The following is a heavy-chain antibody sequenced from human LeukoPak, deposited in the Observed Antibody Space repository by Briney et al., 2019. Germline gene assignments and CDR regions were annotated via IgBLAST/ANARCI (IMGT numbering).Heavy chain of an antibody. J-gene: IGHJ5*02. V-gene: IGHV4-39*01. CDR2: IDYSGNT. CDR1: GDSIRSNNYH. D-gene: IGHD5-12*01. CDR3: VRRVNIYGGWFDR. Sequence: PSETLSLTCSASGDSIRSNNYHWGWIRPSPGKGLEWIGTIDYSGNTYYNPSLNSRVTISADTSRNQFSLKLSSVTAADTAIYYCVRRVNIYGGWFDRWGQGALVTVSS.